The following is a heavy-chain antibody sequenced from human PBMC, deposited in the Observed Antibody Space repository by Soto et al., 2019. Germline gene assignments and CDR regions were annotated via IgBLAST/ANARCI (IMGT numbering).Heavy chain of an antibody. D-gene: IGHD2-15*01. CDR2: ISPDGSST. CDR3: TRGPVAGGYGRFDS. CDR1: GFTLSSYW. V-gene: IGHV3-74*01. J-gene: IGHJ5*01. Sequence: EVQVVESGGGLVQPGESLRLSCAVSGFTLSSYWMHWVRQAPGKGLVWVSRISPDGSSTTYADSVKGRFTISRDNAKNTLYLQMNSLRVEDMAVYYCTRGPVAGGYGRFDSWGQGTLVTVSS.